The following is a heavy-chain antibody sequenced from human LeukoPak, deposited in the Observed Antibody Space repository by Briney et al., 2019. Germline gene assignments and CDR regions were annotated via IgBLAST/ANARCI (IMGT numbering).Heavy chain of an antibody. J-gene: IGHJ6*03. D-gene: IGHD3-10*01. CDR3: ARARGSGSYYGHDYYYYHYMDV. CDR1: GDTFTTDY. CDR2: SSPSGGST. V-gene: IGHV1-46*01. Sequence: GASVKVSCKASGDTFTTDYIHWVRQGPGQGPEWMGVSSPSGGSTTNAQKFQGRVTMTRDTSTSTVYMELSSLRSEDTAIYYCARARGSGSYYGHDYYYYHYMDVWGKGTTVTVSS.